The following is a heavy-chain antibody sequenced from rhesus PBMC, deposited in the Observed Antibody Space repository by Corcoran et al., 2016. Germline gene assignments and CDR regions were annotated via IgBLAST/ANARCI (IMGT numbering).Heavy chain of an antibody. CDR1: GFSISTTGTG. CDR3: ARVDIAGTTFGDY. CDR2: IYWNDSK. Sequence: QVTLKESGPALVKPTQTLTLTCTVSGFSISTTGTGVGWIRQPPGKALEWLASIYWNDSKYYSTSLKSRLTISKDTSKNQVVLTMTNMDPVDTATYYCARVDIAGTTFGDYWGQGVLVTVSS. J-gene: IGHJ4*01. V-gene: IGHV2-95*01. D-gene: IGHD1-20*01.